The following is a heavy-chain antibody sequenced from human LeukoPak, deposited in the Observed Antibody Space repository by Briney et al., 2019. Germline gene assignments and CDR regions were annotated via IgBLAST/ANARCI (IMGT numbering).Heavy chain of an antibody. CDR1: GFTFSSYT. J-gene: IGHJ4*02. D-gene: IGHD4-11*01. CDR2: ISSSSSYI. V-gene: IGHV3-21*01. CDR3: ARETTVTYAIDY. Sequence: PGRSLRLSCAASGFTFSSYTMHWVRQAPGKGLEWVSSISSSSSYIYYADSVKGRFTISRDNAKNSLYLQMNSLRAEDTAVYYCARETTVTYAIDYWGQGTLVTVSS.